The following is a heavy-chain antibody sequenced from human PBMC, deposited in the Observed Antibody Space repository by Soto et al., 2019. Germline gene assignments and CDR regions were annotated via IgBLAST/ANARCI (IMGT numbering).Heavy chain of an antibody. CDR1: GYTFTDYY. CDR3: AREVTMVRGARVYGMDV. Sequence: ASVKVSCKASGYTFTDYYMHWVRQAPGQGLEWMGWINANSGGTNYPQKFQGRVTMTRDMSSSTAYMELSRLRSDDTAVYYCAREVTMVRGARVYGMDVWGQGTTVTVSS. CDR2: INANSGGT. J-gene: IGHJ6*02. V-gene: IGHV1-2*02. D-gene: IGHD3-10*01.